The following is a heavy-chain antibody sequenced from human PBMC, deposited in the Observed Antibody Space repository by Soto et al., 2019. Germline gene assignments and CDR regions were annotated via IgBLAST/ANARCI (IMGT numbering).Heavy chain of an antibody. D-gene: IGHD3-10*01. CDR2: ISGSGGST. V-gene: IGHV3-23*01. CDR3: ARVGEAYLEREIDGN. CDR1: GFTFSSYA. Sequence: EVQLLESGGGLVQPGGSLRLSCAASGFTFSSYAMSWVRQAPGKGLEWVSAISGSGGSTYYADSVKGRFTISRDNSKNTLYLQMNSLRAEDTAVYYCARVGEAYLEREIDGNWGQGTLVTVSS. J-gene: IGHJ4*02.